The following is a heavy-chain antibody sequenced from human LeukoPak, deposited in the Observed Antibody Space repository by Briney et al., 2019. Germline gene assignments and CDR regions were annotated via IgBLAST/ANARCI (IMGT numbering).Heavy chain of an antibody. V-gene: IGHV4-59*08. CDR1: GGSISSYY. D-gene: IGHD6-19*01. Sequence: SETLSLTCTVSGGSISSYYWSWIRQPAGKGLEWIGYIYDSGSIIYNPSLKSRVTISLDTSKNQFSVRLSSMTAADTAVYYCARGRRAGGGWPFFDSWGQGTLVSVSS. CDR3: ARGRRAGGGWPFFDS. J-gene: IGHJ4*02. CDR2: IYDSGSI.